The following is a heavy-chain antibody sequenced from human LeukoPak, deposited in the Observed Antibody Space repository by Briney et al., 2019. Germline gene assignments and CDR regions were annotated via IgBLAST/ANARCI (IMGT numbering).Heavy chain of an antibody. Sequence: ASVKVSFKASGYTFTGYYMHWVRQAPGQGLEWMGWINPNSGGTNYAQKFQGRVTMTRDTSISTAYMELSRLRSDDTAVYYCARDIGEDCSSTICYPWGQGTLVTVSS. V-gene: IGHV1-2*02. CDR2: INPNSGGT. J-gene: IGHJ5*02. CDR3: ARDIGEDCSSTICYP. CDR1: GYTFTGYY. D-gene: IGHD2-2*01.